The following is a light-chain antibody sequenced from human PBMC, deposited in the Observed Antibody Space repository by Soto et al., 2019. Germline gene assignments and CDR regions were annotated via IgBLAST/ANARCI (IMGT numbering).Light chain of an antibody. CDR1: QSVSNC. J-gene: IGKJ5*01. CDR2: DAS. V-gene: IGKV3-11*01. CDR3: PQRSIWPAH. Sequence: ETVFTQSPATLSLSPGEGATLSCRASQSVSNCLVWFQHKPGQAPRLLIYDASKRATGIPARFSGSGSGTDFTLTISSLEPEDFTVYYCPQRSIWPAHFGHGTRVEIK.